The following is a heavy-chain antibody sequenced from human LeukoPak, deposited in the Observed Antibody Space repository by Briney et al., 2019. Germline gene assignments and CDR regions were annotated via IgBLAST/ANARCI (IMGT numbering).Heavy chain of an antibody. J-gene: IGHJ4*02. V-gene: IGHV3-13*01. CDR1: GFTFIDYD. D-gene: IGHD6-19*01. CDR2: IVIRGDT. CDR3: ARGGIQVSGIDEFDY. Sequence: GGSLRLSCAASGFTFIDYDMHWVRQVIGKGPEWVSAIVIRGDTHYSGSVKGRFTISRENAESSLYLQMNSLRAEDTAAYYCARGGIQVSGIDEFDYWGQGTLVTVPS.